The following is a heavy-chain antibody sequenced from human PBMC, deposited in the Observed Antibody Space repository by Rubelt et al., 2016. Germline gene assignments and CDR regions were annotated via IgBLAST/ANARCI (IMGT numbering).Heavy chain of an antibody. Sequence: QLQLQESGPGLVKPSETLSLTCTVSGGSISSSSYYWGWIRQPPGKGLEWTGSIYYSGSTYYHPSLKSRVTISVDTSRNHFSLKLGSVTAADTAVYYCARGRFLEWLPPDYWGQGTLVTVSS. V-gene: IGHV4-39*02. CDR2: IYYSGST. CDR3: ARGRFLEWLPPDY. D-gene: IGHD3-3*01. CDR1: GGSISSSSYY. J-gene: IGHJ4*02.